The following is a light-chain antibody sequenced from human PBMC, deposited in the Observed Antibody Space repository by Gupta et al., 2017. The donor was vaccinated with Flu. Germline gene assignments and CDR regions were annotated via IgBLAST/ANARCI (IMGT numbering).Light chain of an antibody. Sequence: DTQMTQSPLTRPASVGYRVTITCRASKSISSWLAWYQQKPGKAPKLLIYKASSLESGVPSRFSGSGSGTEFTLTISSLQPDDFATYYCQQYNSDPYTFGQGTKLEIK. CDR2: KAS. V-gene: IGKV1-5*03. CDR3: QQYNSDPYT. J-gene: IGKJ2*01. CDR1: KSISSW.